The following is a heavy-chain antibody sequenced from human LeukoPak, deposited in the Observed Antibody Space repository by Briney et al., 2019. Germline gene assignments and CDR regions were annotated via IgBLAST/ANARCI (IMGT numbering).Heavy chain of an antibody. V-gene: IGHV3-21*01. CDR1: GFTFSIYS. D-gene: IGHD3-16*01. J-gene: IGHJ4*02. CDR2: TSSSSTYI. Sequence: PGGSLRLSCAASGFTFSIYSMIWVRQAPGKGLEWVSSTSSSSTYIYYADSVKGRFTISRDNAKNSLYLQMNSLRAEDSAVYYRARSDDVWGGPYYFDFWGQGTLVTVSS. CDR3: ARSDDVWGGPYYFDF.